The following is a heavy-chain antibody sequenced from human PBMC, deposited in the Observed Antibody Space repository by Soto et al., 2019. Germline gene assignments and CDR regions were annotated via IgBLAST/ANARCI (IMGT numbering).Heavy chain of an antibody. J-gene: IGHJ4*02. Sequence: GGSLRLSCAASGFTVNSIHMGWVRQAPGKGLEWVSFMYSGGGTYYTDSVKGRFTISRDNSENTLCLEMNSLRDEDTAVYYCARTVIRYYIDYWGQGALVTVSS. CDR1: GFTVNSIH. CDR2: MYSGGGT. V-gene: IGHV3-66*01. D-gene: IGHD4-17*01. CDR3: ARTVIRYYIDY.